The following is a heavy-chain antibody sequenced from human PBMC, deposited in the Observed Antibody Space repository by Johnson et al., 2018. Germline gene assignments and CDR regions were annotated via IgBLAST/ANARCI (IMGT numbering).Heavy chain of an antibody. V-gene: IGHV3-48*01. D-gene: IGHD6-19*01. CDR3: ARGEWLVRAFDI. J-gene: IGHJ3*02. Sequence: VQLVQSGGGLVQPGGSLRLSCAASGSAFSSYSMNWVRQAPGKGLDWVTYISSTTNTIDYADSVKGRFTISRDNAKNSLYLQMNSLRAEDTAVYYCARGEWLVRAFDIWGQGTMVTVSS. CDR1: GSAFSSYS. CDR2: ISSTTNTI.